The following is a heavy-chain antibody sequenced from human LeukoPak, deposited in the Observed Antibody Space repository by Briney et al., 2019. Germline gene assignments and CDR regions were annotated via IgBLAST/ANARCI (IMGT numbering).Heavy chain of an antibody. Sequence: GSLRLSCAASGFTVYNNYMTWVRQAPGKGLEWIGSIYHSGSTYYNPSLKSRVTISVDTSKNQFSLKLSSVTAADTAVYYCARFGGDSSGYYYDSFDYWGQGTLVTVSS. CDR3: ARFGGDSSGYYYDSFDY. J-gene: IGHJ4*02. CDR1: GFTVYNNYM. CDR2: IYHSGST. V-gene: IGHV4-38-2*01. D-gene: IGHD3-22*01.